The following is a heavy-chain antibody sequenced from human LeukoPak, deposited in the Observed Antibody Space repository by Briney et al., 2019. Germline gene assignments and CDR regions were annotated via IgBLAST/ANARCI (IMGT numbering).Heavy chain of an antibody. CDR2: ISYDGSNK. D-gene: IGHD1-26*01. J-gene: IGHJ4*02. CDR1: GVTFSSYA. Sequence: PGGALRLSCAASGVTFSSYAMRWVRQAPGKGREWVAVISYDGSNKYYADSVKGRFTISRDNSKNTLYLQMNSLRAEDTAVYYCAREGCQDSGSCVFDYWGQGTLVTVSS. CDR3: AREGCQDSGSCVFDY. V-gene: IGHV3-30-3*01.